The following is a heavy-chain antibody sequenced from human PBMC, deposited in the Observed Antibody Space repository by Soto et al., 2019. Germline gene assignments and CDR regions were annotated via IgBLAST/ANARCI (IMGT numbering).Heavy chain of an antibody. CDR3: ARVDSSSWYAGYYFDY. Sequence: ASVKVSCKASGYTFTSYAMHWVRQSPGQRLEWMGWINAGNGNTKYSQKFQGRVTITRDTSASTAYMELSSLRSEDTAVYYCARVDSSSWYAGYYFDYWGQGTLVTVSS. CDR2: INAGNGNT. J-gene: IGHJ4*02. CDR1: GYTFTSYA. D-gene: IGHD6-13*01. V-gene: IGHV1-3*01.